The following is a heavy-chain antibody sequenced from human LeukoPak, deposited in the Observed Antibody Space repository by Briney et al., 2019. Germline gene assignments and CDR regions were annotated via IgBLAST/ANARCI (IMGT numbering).Heavy chain of an antibody. D-gene: IGHD3-3*01. Sequence: SGTLSLTCAVSGGSISSSNWWSWVSQPPGKGLEWIGEIYHSGSTNYNPSLKSRVTISVDKSKNQFSLKLSSVTAADTAVYYCARAFGEVVSDFWSGYPTPYYFDYWGQGTLVTVSS. CDR2: IYHSGST. CDR1: GGSISSSNW. V-gene: IGHV4-4*02. CDR3: ARAFGEVVSDFWSGYPTPYYFDY. J-gene: IGHJ4*02.